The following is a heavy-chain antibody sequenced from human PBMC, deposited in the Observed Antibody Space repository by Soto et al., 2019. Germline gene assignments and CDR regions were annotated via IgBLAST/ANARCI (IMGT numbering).Heavy chain of an antibody. V-gene: IGHV4-59*03. CDR1: GGSISTKY. Sequence: QVQLQESGPGLVKPSETLSLSCSVSGGSISTKYWSWIRQPPGKGLEWIAYIYYSGSTNYNPSLKSRVTISVDTSKNQFSLKLRSVTAADTAVYYCAGSQLLGGGLDVWGQGTTVTVSS. CDR3: AGSQLLGGGLDV. CDR2: IYYSGST. D-gene: IGHD1-1*01. J-gene: IGHJ6*02.